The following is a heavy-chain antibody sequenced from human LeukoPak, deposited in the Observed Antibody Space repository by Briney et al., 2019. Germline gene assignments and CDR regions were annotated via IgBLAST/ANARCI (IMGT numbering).Heavy chain of an antibody. CDR3: ASTYSGYDYGWFDP. CDR2: ISAYNGNT. V-gene: IGHV1-18*04. J-gene: IGHJ5*02. CDR1: GYTFTSYG. D-gene: IGHD5-12*01. Sequence: GASVKVSCKASGYTFTSYGISWVRQAPGQGLEWMGWISAYNGNTNYAQKLQGRVTMTTDTSTSTAYMELRSLRSDDTAVYYCASTYSGYDYGWFDPWGRGTLVTVSS.